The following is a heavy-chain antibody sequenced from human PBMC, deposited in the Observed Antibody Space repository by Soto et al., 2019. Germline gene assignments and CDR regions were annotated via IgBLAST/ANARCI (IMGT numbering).Heavy chain of an antibody. J-gene: IGHJ4*02. V-gene: IGHV1-45*02. CDR3: ESGGACSGPFAWERPDH. CDR1: GNTFTYRY. Sequence: QMQLVQSGAEVKKTGSTVTVSCKALGNTFTYRYLHWVRQAPGQALEWMGGITPFSGDVHYAQKFKERYTITWERSINIANMRMRSIVYVDTTMYYCESGGACSGPFAWERPDHWGQGTLVTVSA. CDR2: ITPFSGDV. D-gene: IGHD1-26*01.